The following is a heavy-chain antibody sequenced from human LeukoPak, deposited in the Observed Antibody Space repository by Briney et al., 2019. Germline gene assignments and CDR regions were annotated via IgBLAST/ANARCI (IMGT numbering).Heavy chain of an antibody. CDR1: GGSISSGDYY. J-gene: IGHJ4*02. CDR3: ARVVLRLGELSFDY. D-gene: IGHD3-16*02. V-gene: IGHV4-30-4*01. CDR2: IYYSGST. Sequence: SQTLSLTCTVSGGSISSGDYYWSWIRQPPGKGLEWIGYIYYSGSTYYNPSLKSRVTISVDTSKNQFSLKLSSVTAADTAVYYCARVVLRLGELSFDYWGQGTLVTVSS.